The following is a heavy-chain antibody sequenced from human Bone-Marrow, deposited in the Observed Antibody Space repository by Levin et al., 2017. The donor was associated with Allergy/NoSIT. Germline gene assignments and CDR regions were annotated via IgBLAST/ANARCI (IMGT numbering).Heavy chain of an antibody. Sequence: RSGGSLRLSCAASGFTVGNNYMTWVRQPPGKGLEWVSIIYSGGDTRYADSVKGRFTISRDNSKNTLYLQMNSLRTEDTAVYYCAPSGQWLVRRGDWGQGTLVTVSS. CDR2: IYSGGDT. D-gene: IGHD6-19*01. CDR3: APSGQWLVRRGD. J-gene: IGHJ4*02. V-gene: IGHV3-66*02. CDR1: GFTVGNNY.